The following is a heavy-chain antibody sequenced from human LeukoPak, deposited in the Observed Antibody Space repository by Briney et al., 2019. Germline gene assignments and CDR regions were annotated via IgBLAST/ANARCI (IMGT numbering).Heavy chain of an antibody. V-gene: IGHV6-1*01. D-gene: IGHD1-26*01. J-gene: IGHJ6*03. CDR1: GDSVSSNSAA. CDR3: ARENGGSYFSDYYYYMDV. CDR2: TYYRSKWYN. Sequence: SQTLSLTCAISGDSVSSNSAAWNWIRQSPSRGPEWLGRTYYRSKWYNDYAVSVKSRITINPDTSKNQFSLQLNSVTPEDTAVYYCARENGGSYFSDYYYYMDVWGKGTTVTVSS.